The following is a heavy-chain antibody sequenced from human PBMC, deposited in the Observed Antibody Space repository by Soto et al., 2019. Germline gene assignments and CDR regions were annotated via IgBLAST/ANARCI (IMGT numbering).Heavy chain of an antibody. J-gene: IGHJ4*02. D-gene: IGHD5-12*01. Sequence: QVQLQESGPGLVKPSQTLSVTCTVSGGSISSGGYYWSWIRLQPGKGLEWIGYIYYSGSTYYNPSLKWRVTIYVEASKNQVALKLSSVPAADTAEYYCASGVALMHLFDCWGQGTLVTVSS. CDR3: ASGVALMHLFDC. CDR1: GGSISSGGYY. CDR2: IYYSGST. V-gene: IGHV4-31*03.